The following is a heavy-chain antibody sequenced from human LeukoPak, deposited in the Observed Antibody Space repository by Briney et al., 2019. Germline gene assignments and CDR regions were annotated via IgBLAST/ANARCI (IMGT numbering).Heavy chain of an antibody. CDR2: INDRGST. V-gene: IGHV4-59*02. J-gene: IGHJ6*02. D-gene: IGHD6-13*01. CDR1: GDSVRSYY. CDR3: VRDSRYGSGWFEDGLDF. Sequence: SEILSLTCTVSGDSVRSYYWSWIRQPPGQGLEWLGHINDRGSTNYNPSLQGRVTISIDTSKNQFSLKVNSVTAANTAVYYCVRDSRYGSGWFEDGLDFWGQGTTVTVSS.